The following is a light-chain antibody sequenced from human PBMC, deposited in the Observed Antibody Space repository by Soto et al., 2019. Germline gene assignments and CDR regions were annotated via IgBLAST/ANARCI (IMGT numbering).Light chain of an antibody. CDR1: QNVANY. Sequence: EIVLTQSPATLSLSPGERATLSCRASQNVANYLDWYQQKPGQAPRLLIYGASTRATGIPDRFSGSGSGTDFTLTISRLEPEDFAVYYCQQCGSSPWTFGQGTKVDIK. V-gene: IGKV3-20*01. CDR2: GAS. CDR3: QQCGSSPWT. J-gene: IGKJ1*01.